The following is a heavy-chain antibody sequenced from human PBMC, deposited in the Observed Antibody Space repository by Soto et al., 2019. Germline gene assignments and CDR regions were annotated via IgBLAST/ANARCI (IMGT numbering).Heavy chain of an antibody. Sequence: HGESLKISCKGSGYSFTSYWIGWVRQMPGKSLELMVIIYPGDSDTRYSPSFQGQVTISAYKSIITAYLQWSSLKASDTAMYYCARPSELYGDYGWGAFHXWGQVTRVTVS. CDR3: ARPSELYGDYGWGAFHX. CDR2: IYPGDSDT. CDR1: GYSFTSYW. J-gene: IGHJ3*01. V-gene: IGHV5-51*01. D-gene: IGHD4-17*01.